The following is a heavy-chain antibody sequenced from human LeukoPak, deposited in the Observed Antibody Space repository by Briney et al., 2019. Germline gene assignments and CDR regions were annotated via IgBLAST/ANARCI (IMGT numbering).Heavy chain of an antibody. V-gene: IGHV4-39*07. CDR2: IYYSGST. J-gene: IGHJ5*02. D-gene: IGHD6-13*01. Sequence: PSETLSLTCNVSGGYISGSTYYWGWVRQPPGKGLEWIGNIYYSGSTYYNPSLKSRVTISVDTSKNQFSLKLSSVTAADTAVYYCARDLTAAGLWFDPWGQGTLVTVSS. CDR3: ARDLTAAGLWFDP. CDR1: GGYISGSTYY.